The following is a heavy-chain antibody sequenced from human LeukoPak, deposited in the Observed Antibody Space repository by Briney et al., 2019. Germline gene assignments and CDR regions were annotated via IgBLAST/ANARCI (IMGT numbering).Heavy chain of an antibody. CDR1: GFTFSSYA. D-gene: IGHD3-16*01. CDR3: ARGGGLDV. Sequence: GGSLRLSCAASGFTFSSYAMSWVRQAAEKGLEWVASINHNGNVNYYVDSVKGRFTISRDNAKNSLYLQMSNLRAEDTAVYFCARGGGLDVWGQGATVTVSS. J-gene: IGHJ6*02. V-gene: IGHV3-7*03. CDR2: INHNGNVN.